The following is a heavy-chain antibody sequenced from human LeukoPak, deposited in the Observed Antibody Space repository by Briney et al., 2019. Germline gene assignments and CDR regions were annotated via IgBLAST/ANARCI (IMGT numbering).Heavy chain of an antibody. Sequence: NPSQTLSLTCTVAGGSVSSGAYWWTWIRQDPVKGLEWIGYIYYSGNAYYNPSLRSRVNISVDTSKNQFSLNLRSVTAADTAVYFCARGHSTSSPYFCNGMDVWGQGTTVTVSS. CDR3: ARGHSTSSPYFCNGMDV. J-gene: IGHJ6*02. CDR1: GGSVSSGAYW. CDR2: IYYSGNA. D-gene: IGHD6-6*01. V-gene: IGHV4-31*03.